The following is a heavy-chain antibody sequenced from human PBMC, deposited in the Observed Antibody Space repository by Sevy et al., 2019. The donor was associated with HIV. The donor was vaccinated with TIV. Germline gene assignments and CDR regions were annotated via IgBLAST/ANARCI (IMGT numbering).Heavy chain of an antibody. CDR2: IYYSGST. CDR3: ARVRWRYSSSWGYDY. D-gene: IGHD6-13*01. V-gene: IGHV4-59*01. Sequence: ETLSLTCTVSGGSISSYYWSWIRQPPGKGLEWIGYIYYSGSTNYNPSLKSRVTISVDTSKNQFSLKLSSVTAADTAVYYCARVRWRYSSSWGYDYWGQGTLVTVSS. CDR1: GGSISSYY. J-gene: IGHJ4*02.